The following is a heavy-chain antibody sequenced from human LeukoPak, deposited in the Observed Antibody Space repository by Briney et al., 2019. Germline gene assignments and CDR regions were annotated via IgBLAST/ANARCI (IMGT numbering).Heavy chain of an antibody. D-gene: IGHD6-19*01. CDR2: IYYSGSN. V-gene: IGHV4-39*01. CDR3: ARAPDPNSSGWSYFDY. Sequence: SETLSLTCTVSGGSINRSSYYWGWIRQSPGKGLEWIGSIYYSGSNYYNPSLKSRATIWVDTSKNQFSLKLNSVSAADTAVYYCARAPDPNSSGWSYFDYWGQGTLVSVPT. J-gene: IGHJ4*02. CDR1: GGSINRSSYY.